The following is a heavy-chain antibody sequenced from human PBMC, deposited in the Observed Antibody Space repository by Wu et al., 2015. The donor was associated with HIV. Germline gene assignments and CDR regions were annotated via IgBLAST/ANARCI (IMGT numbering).Heavy chain of an antibody. D-gene: IGHD5-12*01. Sequence: QAQLLQFGAEVKKPGSSVKVTCKASGDGFTSYAVSWVRQAPGQDLEWMGGINPLFGTTRHAQKFQDRITITTDEAKTIVYLELDSLRYDDTAVYYCARNTDSVATSLYSLGVWGQGTVVTVSS. J-gene: IGHJ6*02. CDR3: ARNTDSVATSLYSLGV. CDR2: INPLFGTT. CDR1: GDGFTSYA. V-gene: IGHV1-69*05.